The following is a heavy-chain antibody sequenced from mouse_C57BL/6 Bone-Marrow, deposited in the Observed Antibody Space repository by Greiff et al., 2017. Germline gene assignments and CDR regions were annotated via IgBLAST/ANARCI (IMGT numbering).Heavy chain of an antibody. J-gene: IGHJ1*03. Sequence: QVQLQQSGAELAKPGASVKLSCKASGYTFTSYWMHWVKQRPGQGLEWIGYINPSSGYTKYNQKFKDKATLTADKSSSTAYMQLSSLTYEDSAVYYCASGAYSWYFDVWGTGTTVTVSS. D-gene: IGHD2-10*01. CDR1: GYTFTSYW. V-gene: IGHV1-7*01. CDR3: ASGAYSWYFDV. CDR2: INPSSGYT.